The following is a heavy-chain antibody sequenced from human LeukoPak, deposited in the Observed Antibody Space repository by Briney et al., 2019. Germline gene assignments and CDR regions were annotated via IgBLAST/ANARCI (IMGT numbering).Heavy chain of an antibody. V-gene: IGHV4-59*08. Sequence: SETLSLTCTVSGGSISSYYWSWIRKPPGKGLEWIGYIYYSGSTNYNPSLKSRVTISVDTSKNQFSLKLSSVTAADTAVYYCARHLWDYTYYYMDVWGKGTTVTVSS. CDR3: ARHLWDYTYYYMDV. CDR1: GGSISSYY. D-gene: IGHD7-27*01. CDR2: IYYSGST. J-gene: IGHJ6*03.